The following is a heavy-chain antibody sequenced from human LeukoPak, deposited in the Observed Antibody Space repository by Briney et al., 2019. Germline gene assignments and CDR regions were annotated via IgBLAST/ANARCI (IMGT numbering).Heavy chain of an antibody. D-gene: IGHD3-22*01. CDR2: INQDESVK. V-gene: IGHV3-7*03. CDR3: AKLITMIVVARLRYFDY. J-gene: IGHJ4*02. CDR1: GFTFTNYW. Sequence: GGSLRLSCAASGFTFTNYWMTWVRQAPGKGLEFVANINQDESVKNYVDSVKGRFTISRDNSKNTLYLQMNSLRAEDTAVYYCAKLITMIVVARLRYFDYWGQGTLVTVSS.